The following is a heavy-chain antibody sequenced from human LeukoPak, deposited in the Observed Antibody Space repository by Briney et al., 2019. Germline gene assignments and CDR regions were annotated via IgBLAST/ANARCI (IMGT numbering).Heavy chain of an antibody. D-gene: IGHD3-10*02. CDR3: ATWGDDRGNY. Sequence: GGSLRLSCAASGFTFSGYSMNWVRQAPGKGLEWVAYIGSGGAIISYADSVKGRFTISRDNAKNSLYLQMNSLRDEDTAVYYCATWGDDRGNYWGQGTLVTVSS. V-gene: IGHV3-48*02. CDR2: IGSGGAII. J-gene: IGHJ4*02. CDR1: GFTFSGYS.